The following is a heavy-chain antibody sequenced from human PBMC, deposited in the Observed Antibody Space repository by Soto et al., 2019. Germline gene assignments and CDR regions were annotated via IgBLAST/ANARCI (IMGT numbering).Heavy chain of an antibody. J-gene: IGHJ6*02. CDR3: ARAFHYDSRGYYNYYALDV. V-gene: IGHV3-7*04. CDR1: GFTFSSYW. D-gene: IGHD3-22*01. CDR2: IKEDGSEK. Sequence: GGSLRLSCAASGFTFSSYWMSWVRQAPGKGLEWVANIKEDGSEKYYGDSVQGRFTISRDNAKNSLYLQMNNLRAEDTAVYYCARAFHYDSRGYYNYYALDVWGQGTTVTVSS.